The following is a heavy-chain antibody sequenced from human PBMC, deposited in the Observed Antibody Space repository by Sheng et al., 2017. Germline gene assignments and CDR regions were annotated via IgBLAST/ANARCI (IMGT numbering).Heavy chain of an antibody. V-gene: IGHV3-23*01. CDR1: GFTFSSYA. CDR2: ISGSGGST. D-gene: IGHD6-13*01. J-gene: IGHJ6*01. Sequence: EVQLLESGGGLVQPGGSLRLSCAASGFTFSSYAMSWVRQAPGKGLEWVSAISGSGGSTYYADSVKGRFTISRDNSKNTLYLQMNSLRAEDTAVYYCAKDRGRNIAAAGTGWTYGMDVWGPRDHGHRLL. CDR3: AKDRGRNIAAAGTGWTYGMDV.